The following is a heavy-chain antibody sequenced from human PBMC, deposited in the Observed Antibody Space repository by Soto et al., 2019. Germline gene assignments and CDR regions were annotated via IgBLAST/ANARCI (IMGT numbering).Heavy chain of an antibody. Sequence: EVQLVESGGGLVQPGGSLRLSCVGSGFTLSSYWMSWARQAPGKGLEWLANIKQDGSEQHYVDSVKGRFSISRDNAQNSLFLHMSRLRDEDTAVYYCARGSSLNCWGQGTLVTVSS. V-gene: IGHV3-7*01. CDR3: ARGSSLNC. CDR1: GFTLSSYW. CDR2: IKQDGSEQ. D-gene: IGHD6-13*01. J-gene: IGHJ4*02.